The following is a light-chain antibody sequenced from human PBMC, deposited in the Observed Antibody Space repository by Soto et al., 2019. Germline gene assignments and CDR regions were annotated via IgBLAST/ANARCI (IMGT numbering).Light chain of an antibody. J-gene: IGLJ1*01. V-gene: IGLV2-14*01. CDR1: SSGVGGYNS. CDR3: SSYASIPALV. CDR2: DVS. Sequence: QSVLTQPASVSGSPGQSITISCTGTSSGVGGYNSVSWYQQHPGKVPKIMIYDVSIRPSGVPDRFSGSKSGNTASLTISGVQAEDEADYYCSSYASIPALVFGAGTKVTVL.